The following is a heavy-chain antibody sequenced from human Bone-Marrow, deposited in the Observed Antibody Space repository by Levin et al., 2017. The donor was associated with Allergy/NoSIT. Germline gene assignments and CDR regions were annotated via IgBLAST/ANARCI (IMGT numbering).Heavy chain of an antibody. CDR2: FDPEDGEA. CDR3: GSLLSTYSGYRFGQWFYYGMDV. CDR1: GYTLTDFS. D-gene: IGHD5-12*01. J-gene: IGHJ6*02. Sequence: GESLKISCKVSGYTLTDFSMHWVRHVPGKGLEWMGGFDPEDGEAIYAHQLQGRITMIADTSTDTAYMELSGLRSEDTAVYYCGSLLSTYSGYRFGQWFYYGMDVWGPGTTVTVSS. V-gene: IGHV1-24*01.